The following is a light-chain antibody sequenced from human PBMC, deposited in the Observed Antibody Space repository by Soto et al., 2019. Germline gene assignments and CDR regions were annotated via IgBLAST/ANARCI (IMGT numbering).Light chain of an antibody. V-gene: IGKV3-15*01. CDR1: QSVSSN. J-gene: IGKJ2*01. CDR3: QQYNNWPYT. Sequence: EVVMTQSPATLSVSPGERATLSCRASQSVSSNLAWYQQKPGQAPRLLIYVASTRATGLPDRFSGSGSGTEFTLTISSLQSEDFAVYYCQQYNNWPYTLGQGTKLDI. CDR2: VAS.